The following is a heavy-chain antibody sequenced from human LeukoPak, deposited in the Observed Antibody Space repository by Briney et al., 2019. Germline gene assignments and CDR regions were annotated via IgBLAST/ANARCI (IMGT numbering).Heavy chain of an antibody. J-gene: IGHJ6*02. CDR3: ARDFKGHYDFWSGYSYGMDV. CDR1: GYTFTSYD. D-gene: IGHD3-3*01. CDR2: INPNSGGT. V-gene: IGHV1-2*02. Sequence: ASVKVSCKASGYTFTSYDINWVRQAPGQGLEWMGWINPNSGGTNYAQKFQGRVTMTRDTSISTAYMELSRLRSDDTAVYYCARDFKGHYDFWSGYSYGMDVWGQGTTVTVSS.